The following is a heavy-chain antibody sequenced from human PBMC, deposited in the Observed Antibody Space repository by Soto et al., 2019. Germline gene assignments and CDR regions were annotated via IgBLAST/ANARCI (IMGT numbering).Heavy chain of an antibody. CDR2: IYYSGST. J-gene: IGHJ5*02. Sequence: SETLSLTCTVSGGSISSGGYYWSWIRQHPGKGLEWIGYIYYSGSTYYNPSLKSRVTISVDTSKNQFSLKLSSVTAADTAVYYCARDLSTEYYYGSGSYEGWFDPWGQGTLVTVSS. CDR1: GGSISSGGYY. CDR3: ARDLSTEYYYGSGSYEGWFDP. V-gene: IGHV4-31*03. D-gene: IGHD3-10*01.